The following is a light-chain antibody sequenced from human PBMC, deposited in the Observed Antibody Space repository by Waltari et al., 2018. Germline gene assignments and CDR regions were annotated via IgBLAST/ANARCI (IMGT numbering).Light chain of an antibody. CDR2: DVT. CDR1: SSYIGAYYY. Sequence: QSALTQPASVSGSPGQSITISCTGTSSYIGAYYYVPWYQQHPGKAPKLLIYDVTYRPSGVSSRFSGSKSGNTASLTISGLQAEDEADYYCNSHTTVSSLVFGTGTKVTVL. CDR3: NSHTTVSSLV. J-gene: IGLJ1*01. V-gene: IGLV2-14*03.